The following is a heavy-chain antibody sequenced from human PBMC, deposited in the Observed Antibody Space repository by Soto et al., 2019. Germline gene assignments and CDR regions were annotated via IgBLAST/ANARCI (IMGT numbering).Heavy chain of an antibody. V-gene: IGHV1-18*01. CDR1: GNSFSSYV. CDR2: ISASNGDT. Sequence: QVHLVQSGGELKKPGASVKVSCRASGNSFSSYVISWVRQAPGQGLEWMGWISASNGDTNYAQKFQGRVIMTTDTSPNTAYKLVSSLTSDDPAVYYCARSGDSGDFTGMMVVWGKGTTVSVSS. CDR3: ARSGDSGDFTGMMVV. J-gene: IGHJ6*04. D-gene: IGHD2-21*02.